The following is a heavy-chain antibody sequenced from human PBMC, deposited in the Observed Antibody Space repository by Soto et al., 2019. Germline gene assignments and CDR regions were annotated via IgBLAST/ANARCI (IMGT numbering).Heavy chain of an antibody. Sequence: PGGSLRLSCEVSGFTLSTYSMNWVRQAPGKGLEWVSFITSSGSTIYYADSVKGRFTVSRDNAKNSLFLQMNSLRDEDTAVYYCARVIVRTSYSDRSGYYFKYWGQGTLVTVSS. CDR1: GFTLSTYS. CDR3: ARVIVRTSYSDRSGYYFKY. CDR2: ITSSGSTI. D-gene: IGHD3-22*01. J-gene: IGHJ4*02. V-gene: IGHV3-48*02.